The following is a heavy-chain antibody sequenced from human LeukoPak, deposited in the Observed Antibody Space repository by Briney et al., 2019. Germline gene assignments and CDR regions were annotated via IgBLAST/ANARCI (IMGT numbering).Heavy chain of an antibody. CDR2: IYRAGST. CDR3: VRGYSFGPYGMDV. Sequence: PGGSLRLSCAASGFTVSSNYMTWVRQAPGKGLEWVSVIYRAGSTYYADSVKGRFTISRHNSRDTMYLQMSSLRAEDTAVYFCVRGYSFGPYGMDVWGQGTTVTVSS. J-gene: IGHJ6*02. D-gene: IGHD2-15*01. V-gene: IGHV3-53*04. CDR1: GFTVSSNY.